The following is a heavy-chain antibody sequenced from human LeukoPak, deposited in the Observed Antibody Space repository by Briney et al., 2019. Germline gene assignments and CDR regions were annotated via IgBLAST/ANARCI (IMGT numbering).Heavy chain of an antibody. Sequence: ASVKVSCKASGYTFTSYDINWVRQATGQGLEWMGWMNPNSGNTGYAQKFQGRVTMTRNTSISTAYMEPSSLRSEDTAVYYCARGGMYYYDSGSGYWGQGTLVTVSS. V-gene: IGHV1-8*01. CDR3: ARGGMYYYDSGSGY. J-gene: IGHJ4*02. CDR2: MNPNSGNT. CDR1: GYTFTSYD. D-gene: IGHD3-22*01.